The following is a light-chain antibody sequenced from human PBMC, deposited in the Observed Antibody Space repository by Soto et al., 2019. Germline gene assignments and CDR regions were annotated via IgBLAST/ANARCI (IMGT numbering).Light chain of an antibody. Sequence: EIVLTQSPATLSLSPGERATLSCRASQSVSSYLAWYQQKPGQAPRLLVYDASNRATGIPARFSGSGPGTDFTRTIGILEPEDFAVYYCQQRSNWPTQFPFGPGTKVDIK. CDR2: DAS. CDR3: QQRSNWPTQFP. J-gene: IGKJ3*01. V-gene: IGKV3-11*01. CDR1: QSVSSY.